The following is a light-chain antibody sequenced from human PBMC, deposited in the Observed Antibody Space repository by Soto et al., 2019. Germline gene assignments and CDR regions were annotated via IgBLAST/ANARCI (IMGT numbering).Light chain of an antibody. V-gene: IGLV1-40*01. J-gene: IGLJ1*01. CDR2: GNS. Sequence: QSVLTQPPSVSGAPCQRVTISCTGSSSNIGAGYDVHWYQQLPGTAPKLLIYGNSNRPSGVPDRFSGSKSGTSASLAITGLQAEDEADYYCQSYDSSMSGPYVFGTGTKVTVL. CDR3: QSYDSSMSGPYV. CDR1: SSNIGAGYD.